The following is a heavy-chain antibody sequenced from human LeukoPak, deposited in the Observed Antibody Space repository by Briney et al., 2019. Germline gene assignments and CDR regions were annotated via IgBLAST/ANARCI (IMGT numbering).Heavy chain of an antibody. CDR2: ISGSGGST. V-gene: IGHV3-23*01. D-gene: IGHD1-26*01. CDR1: GFTFSSYA. J-gene: IGHJ4*02. CDR3: AKDLGPDSGSYDY. Sequence: GGSLRLSCAASGFTFSSYAMSWVHQAPGKGLEGVSAISGSGGSTYYADSVKGRFTISRDNSKNTLYLQMNSLRAEDTAVYYCAKDLGPDSGSYDYWGQGTLVTVSS.